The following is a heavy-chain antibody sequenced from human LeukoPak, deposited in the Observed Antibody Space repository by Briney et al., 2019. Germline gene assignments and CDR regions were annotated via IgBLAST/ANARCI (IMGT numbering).Heavy chain of an antibody. Sequence: GGSLRLSCAASGLTFSSYSMNWVRQAPGKGLEWFSSICSSNSYIYYAYSVKGRFTIARDNDKNSLYLQMNSLRDEDTDVYYCARVFCGGDWSDAFDIWGQGTMLTVSS. V-gene: IGHV3-21*01. CDR3: ARVFCGGDWSDAFDI. D-gene: IGHD2-21*02. CDR2: ICSSNSYI. CDR1: GLTFSSYS. J-gene: IGHJ3*02.